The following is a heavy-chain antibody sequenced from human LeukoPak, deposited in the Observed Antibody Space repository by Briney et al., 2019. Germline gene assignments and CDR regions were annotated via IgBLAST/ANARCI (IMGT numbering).Heavy chain of an antibody. Sequence: SVKVSCKASGFTFTSSAVQWVRQARGQRLEWIGWIVVGSGNTNYAQKFQERVTITRDMSTSTAYMELSSLRSEDTAVYYCAAGGLYCGGDCYHHYYYGMDVWGQGTTVTVSS. J-gene: IGHJ6*02. CDR1: GFTFTSSA. V-gene: IGHV1-58*01. CDR2: IVVGSGNT. CDR3: AAGGLYCGGDCYHHYYYGMDV. D-gene: IGHD2-21*02.